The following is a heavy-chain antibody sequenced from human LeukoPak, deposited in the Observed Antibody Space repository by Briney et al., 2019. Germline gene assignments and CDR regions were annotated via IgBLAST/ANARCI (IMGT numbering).Heavy chain of an antibody. D-gene: IGHD6-19*01. CDR2: IYYSGST. CDR1: GGSVSNKY. CDR3: ARGPIGYSSTYYFDY. J-gene: IGHJ4*02. Sequence: PSETLSLTCTVSGGSVSNKYWSWIRQPPGKGLEWIGYIYYSGSTNYNPSLKSRVTISVDTSKNQFSLKLSSVTAADTAVYYCARGPIGYSSTYYFDYWGQGTLVTVSS. V-gene: IGHV4-59*08.